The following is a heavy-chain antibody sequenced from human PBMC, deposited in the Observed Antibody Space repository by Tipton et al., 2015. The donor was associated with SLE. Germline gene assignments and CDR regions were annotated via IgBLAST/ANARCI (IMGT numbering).Heavy chain of an antibody. Sequence: RSLRLSCAPSGFTFSSYAMHWVRQAPGKGLEWVAVICYDGSNKYYADSVKGRFTISRDNSKNTLYLQMNSLRAEDTAVYHCARDNYGAFDAFDIWGQGTMVTVSS. J-gene: IGHJ3*02. CDR1: GFTFSSYA. CDR3: ARDNYGAFDAFDI. D-gene: IGHD4-17*01. V-gene: IGHV3-33*01. CDR2: ICYDGSNK.